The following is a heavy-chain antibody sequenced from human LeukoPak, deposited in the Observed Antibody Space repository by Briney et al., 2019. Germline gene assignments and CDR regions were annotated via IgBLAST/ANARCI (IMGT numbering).Heavy chain of an antibody. Sequence: GESLKISCKGSGYSFTSYWIGWVCQMPGKGLEWMGIIYPGDSDTRYSPSFQGQVTISADKSISTAYLQWSSLKASDTAMYYCARHSLAAAGTYYYYYGMDVWGQGTTVTVSS. J-gene: IGHJ6*02. CDR3: ARHSLAAAGTYYYYYGMDV. V-gene: IGHV5-51*01. CDR1: GYSFTSYW. D-gene: IGHD6-13*01. CDR2: IYPGDSDT.